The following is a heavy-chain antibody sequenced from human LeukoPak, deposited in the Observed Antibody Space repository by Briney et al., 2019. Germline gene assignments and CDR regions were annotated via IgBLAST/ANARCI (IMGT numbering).Heavy chain of an antibody. J-gene: IGHJ4*02. D-gene: IGHD6-13*01. CDR3: AREEAAGTIDY. CDR1: GGSISSYY. CDR2: IYYSGST. Sequence: PSETLSLTCTVSGGSISSYYWSWIRQPPGKGLEWIGYIYYSGSTNYSPSLKSRVTISVDTSKNQFSLKLSSVTAADTAVYYCAREEAAGTIDYWGQGTLVTVSS. V-gene: IGHV4-59*01.